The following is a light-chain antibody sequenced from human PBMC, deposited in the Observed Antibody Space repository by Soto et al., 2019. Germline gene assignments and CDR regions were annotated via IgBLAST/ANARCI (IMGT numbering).Light chain of an antibody. CDR3: LQYGDSPRT. J-gene: IGKJ1*01. Sequence: EIVLTQSPGTLSLSPGERATLSCRASQSVSSSYLAWYQQKPGQGPRLLIYGASSRATGIPDRFSGSGSGTDFTLTISRLEPEDFAVYFCLQYGDSPRTFGQGTKVDIK. V-gene: IGKV3-20*01. CDR1: QSVSSSY. CDR2: GAS.